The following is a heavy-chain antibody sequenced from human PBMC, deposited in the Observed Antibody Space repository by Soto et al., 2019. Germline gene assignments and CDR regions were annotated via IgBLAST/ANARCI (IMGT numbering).Heavy chain of an antibody. V-gene: IGHV1-69*13. CDR1: GGTFSSYA. D-gene: IGHD5-18*01. CDR2: IIPIFGTA. J-gene: IGHJ4*02. Sequence: SVKVSCKASGGTFSSYAISWVRQAPGQGLEWMGGIIPIFGTANYAQKFQGRVTITADESTSTAYMELSSLRSEDTAVYYCARSVRDSYGDFDYWGQGTLVTVSS. CDR3: ARSVRDSYGDFDY.